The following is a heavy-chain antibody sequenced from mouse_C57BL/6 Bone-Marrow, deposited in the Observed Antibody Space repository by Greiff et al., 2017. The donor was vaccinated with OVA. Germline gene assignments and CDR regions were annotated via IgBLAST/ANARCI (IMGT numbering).Heavy chain of an antibody. V-gene: IGHV1-54*01. D-gene: IGHD6-1*01. CDR2: INPGSGGT. Sequence: LVESGAELVRPGTSVKVSCKASGYAFTNYLIEWVKQRPGQGLEWIGVINPGSGGTNYNEKFKGKATLTADKSSSTAYMQLSSLTSEDSAVYFCARASGYWGQGTTLTVSS. CDR3: ARASGY. CDR1: GYAFTNYL. J-gene: IGHJ2*01.